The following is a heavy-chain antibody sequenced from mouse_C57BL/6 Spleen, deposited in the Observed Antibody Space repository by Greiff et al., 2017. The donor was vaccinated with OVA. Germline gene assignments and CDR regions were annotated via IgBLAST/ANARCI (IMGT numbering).Heavy chain of an antibody. J-gene: IGHJ3*01. D-gene: IGHD2-4*01. CDR2: ISSGSSTI. CDR1: GFTFSDYG. Sequence: EVKLMESGGGLVKPGGSLKLSCAASGFTFSDYGMHWVRQAPEKGLEWVAYISSGSSTIYYADTVKGRFTISRDNAKNTLFLQMTSLRSEDTAMYYCARREYYDYDGAWFAYWGQGTLVTVSA. CDR3: ARREYYDYDGAWFAY. V-gene: IGHV5-17*01.